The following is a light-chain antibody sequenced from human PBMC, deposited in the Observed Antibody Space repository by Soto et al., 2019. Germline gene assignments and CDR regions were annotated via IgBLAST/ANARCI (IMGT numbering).Light chain of an antibody. CDR3: QSYDSSLSGSGV. CDR1: SPNIGAGYD. J-gene: IGLJ1*01. V-gene: IGLV1-40*01. Sequence: QSVLTQPPSVPGAPGQRVTISCTGSSPNIGAGYDVHWYQQLPGTAPKLLIYGNSNRPSGVPDRFSGSKSGTSASLAITGLQAEDEADYYCQSYDSSLSGSGVFGTGTKLTVL. CDR2: GNS.